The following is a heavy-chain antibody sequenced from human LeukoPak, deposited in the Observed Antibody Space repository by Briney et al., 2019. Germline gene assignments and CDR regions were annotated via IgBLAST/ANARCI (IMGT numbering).Heavy chain of an antibody. CDR1: GGTFSSYA. CDR3: ARDGHCSGGSCYQYAFDI. CDR2: IIPIFGTA. D-gene: IGHD2-15*01. Sequence: SVKVSCKASGGTFSSYAISWVRQAPGQGLEWMGGIIPIFGTANYAQKFQGRVTITADESTSTAYMELSSLRSEDTAVYYCARDGHCSGGSCYQYAFDIWGQGTMVTVSS. J-gene: IGHJ3*02. V-gene: IGHV1-69*13.